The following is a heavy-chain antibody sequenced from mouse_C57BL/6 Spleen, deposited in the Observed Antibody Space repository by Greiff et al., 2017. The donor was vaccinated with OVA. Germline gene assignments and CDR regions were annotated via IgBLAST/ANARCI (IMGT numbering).Heavy chain of an antibody. CDR2: IDPSDSYT. CDR3: ARGEFPYWYFDV. J-gene: IGHJ1*03. CDR1: GYTFTSYW. Sequence: VQLQQPGAELVKPGASVKLSCKASGYTFTSYWMQWVKQRPGQGLEWIGEIDPSDSYTNYNQKFKGKATLTVDTSSSTAYMQLSSLTSEDSAVYYCARGEFPYWYFDVWGTGTTVTVSS. V-gene: IGHV1-50*01.